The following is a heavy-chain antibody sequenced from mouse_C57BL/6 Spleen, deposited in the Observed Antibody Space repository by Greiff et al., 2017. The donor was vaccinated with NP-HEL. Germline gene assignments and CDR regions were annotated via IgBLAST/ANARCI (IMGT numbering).Heavy chain of an antibody. CDR2: INPSTGGT. J-gene: IGHJ2*01. CDR1: GYSFTGYY. D-gene: IGHD1-1*01. Sequence: VQLQQSGPELVKPGASVKISCKASGYSFTGYYMNWVKQSPEKSLEWIGEINPSTGGTTYNQKFKAKATLTVDKSSSTAYMQLKSLTSEDSAVYYCARRTTVVAPYFDYWGQGTTLTVSS. CDR3: ARRTTVVAPYFDY. V-gene: IGHV1-42*01.